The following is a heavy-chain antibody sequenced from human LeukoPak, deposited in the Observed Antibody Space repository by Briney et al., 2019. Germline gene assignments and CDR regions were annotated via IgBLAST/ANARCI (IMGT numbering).Heavy chain of an antibody. Sequence: GGSLRLSCAASGFTFSSYDMHWVRQATGKGLEWVSAIGTAGDTYYPGSVKGRFTISRENAKNSLYLQTNSLRAGDTAVYYCARSQTGYSSSVNFDYWGQGTLVTVSS. J-gene: IGHJ4*02. CDR1: GFTFSSYD. CDR2: IGTAGDT. D-gene: IGHD6-13*01. CDR3: ARSQTGYSSSVNFDY. V-gene: IGHV3-13*01.